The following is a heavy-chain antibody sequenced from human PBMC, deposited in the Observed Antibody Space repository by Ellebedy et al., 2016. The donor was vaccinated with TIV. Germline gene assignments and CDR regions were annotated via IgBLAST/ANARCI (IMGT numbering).Heavy chain of an antibody. CDR1: GFTFRNYH. CDR2: ISSSTSYM. V-gene: IGHV3-21*01. D-gene: IGHD1-1*01. CDR3: VRDLHWAFDI. J-gene: IGHJ3*02. Sequence: PGGSLRLSCAASGFTFRNYHMNWVRQAPGKGLEWVSSISSSTSYMYYADSVKGRFTISRDNAKNSLYLQMNSLRDADTAVYYCVRDLHWAFDIWGQGTVVTVSS.